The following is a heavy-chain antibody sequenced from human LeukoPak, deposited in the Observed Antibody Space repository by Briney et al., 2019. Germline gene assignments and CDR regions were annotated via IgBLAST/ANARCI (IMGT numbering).Heavy chain of an antibody. D-gene: IGHD3-10*01. CDR2: ISGSGDTT. J-gene: IGHJ4*02. CDR3: ARENYYGSGSSPGEFDY. Sequence: GGSLRLSCAASGFTFSTYGMNWVRQAPGKGLEWVSAISGSGDTTYYADSVKGRFTISRDNTKNSLYLQMHSLRVEDTAVYYCARENYYGSGSSPGEFDYWGQGTLVTVSS. V-gene: IGHV3-23*01. CDR1: GFTFSTYG.